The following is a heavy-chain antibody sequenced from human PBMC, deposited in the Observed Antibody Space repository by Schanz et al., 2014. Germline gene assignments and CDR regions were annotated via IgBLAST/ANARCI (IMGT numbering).Heavy chain of an antibody. CDR2: MSYNGNT. CDR1: GYPFSNYG. V-gene: IGHV1-18*01. D-gene: IGHD2-2*01. CDR3: ARDVPINDY. J-gene: IGHJ4*02. Sequence: QVQLVQSAPEVKKPGASVKVSCKASGYPFSNYGISWLRQAPGQGFEWMAWMSYNGNTKYAQSLQGRVTVTRDTSTSTSYMELRSLTSDDTAVYYCARDVPINDYWGQGTPXTVSS.